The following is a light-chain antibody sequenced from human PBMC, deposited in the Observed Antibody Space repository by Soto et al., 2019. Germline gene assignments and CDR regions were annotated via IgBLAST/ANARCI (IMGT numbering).Light chain of an antibody. J-gene: IGKJ4*01. CDR2: ETS. Sequence: IQMTQSPSSLSASVGDRVTITCRASQSLSSRLTWYQQKPGEAPKLLIYETSSLHSGVPSRFSGSGSETDFTLTIRSLQPEDSALYFCLQDYSPLLAFGAGTRVEIK. V-gene: IGKV1-39*01. CDR3: LQDYSPLLA. CDR1: QSLSSR.